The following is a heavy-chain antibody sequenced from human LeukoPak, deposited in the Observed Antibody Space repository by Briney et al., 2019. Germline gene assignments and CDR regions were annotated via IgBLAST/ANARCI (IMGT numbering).Heavy chain of an antibody. CDR3: ARGSSYYDSSGYYRNY. V-gene: IGHV1-18*01. J-gene: IGHJ4*02. CDR1: GYTFTSYG. CDR2: ISAYNGNT. Sequence: ASVKVSCKASGYTFTSYGISWVRQAPGQGLEWIGWISAYNGNTNYAQKFQGRVTMTRDTSTSTVYMELSSLRSEDTAVYYCARGSSYYDSSGYYRNYWGQGTLVTVSS. D-gene: IGHD3-22*01.